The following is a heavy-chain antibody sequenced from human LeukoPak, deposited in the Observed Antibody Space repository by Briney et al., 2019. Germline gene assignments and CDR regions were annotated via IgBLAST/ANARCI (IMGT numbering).Heavy chain of an antibody. CDR3: ARDNYYDSSGRGFYYGTDV. J-gene: IGHJ6*02. V-gene: IGHV4-31*03. CDR2: IYYSGST. CDR1: GGSISSGGYY. D-gene: IGHD3-22*01. Sequence: SETLSLTCTVSGGSISSGGYYWSWIRQHPGKGLEWIGYIYYSGSTYYNPSLKSRVTISVDTSKNQFSLKLSSVTAADTAVYYCARDNYYDSSGRGFYYGTDVWGQGTTVTVSS.